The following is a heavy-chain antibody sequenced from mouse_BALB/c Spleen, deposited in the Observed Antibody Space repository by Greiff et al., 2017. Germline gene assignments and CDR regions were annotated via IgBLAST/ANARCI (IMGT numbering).Heavy chain of an antibody. D-gene: IGHD2-4*01. CDR3: ARRGDDYDGYAMDY. J-gene: IGHJ4*01. CDR1: GYSITSDYA. V-gene: IGHV3-2*02. Sequence: VQLQQSGPGLVKPSQSLSLTCTVTGYSITSDYAWNWIRQFPGNKLEWMGYISYSGSTSYNPSLKSRISITRDTSKNQFFLQLNSVTTEDTATYYCARRGDDYDGYAMDYWGQGTSVTVSS. CDR2: ISYSGST.